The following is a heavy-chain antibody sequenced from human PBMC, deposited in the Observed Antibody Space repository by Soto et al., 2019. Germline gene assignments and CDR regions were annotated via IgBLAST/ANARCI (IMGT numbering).Heavy chain of an antibody. Sequence: SEIQCLTCTVFGGNIRSYYWSWIRQHPGKGLEWIGYIYYSGSTYYDSSLKSRVTISVDTSKNQFSLKLSSVTAADSALFFCARHSTGYYFSLLDPWGQGTLVTVSS. CDR2: IYYSGST. V-gene: IGHV4-59*04. CDR1: GGNIRSYY. D-gene: IGHD3-22*01. CDR3: ARHSTGYYFSLLDP. J-gene: IGHJ5*02.